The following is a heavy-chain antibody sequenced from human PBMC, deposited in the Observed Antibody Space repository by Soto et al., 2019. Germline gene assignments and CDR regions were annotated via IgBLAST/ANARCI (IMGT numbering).Heavy chain of an antibody. CDR1: GFTFSSYA. D-gene: IGHD1-26*01. Sequence: VQLLESGGGLVQPGGSLRLSCAASGFTFSSYAMHWVRQAPGKGLEWVAVISYDGSNKYYADSVKGRFTISRDNSKNTLYLQMNSLRAEDTAVYYCARDLGATENYFDYWGQGTLVTVSS. J-gene: IGHJ4*02. V-gene: IGHV3-30-3*01. CDR2: ISYDGSNK. CDR3: ARDLGATENYFDY.